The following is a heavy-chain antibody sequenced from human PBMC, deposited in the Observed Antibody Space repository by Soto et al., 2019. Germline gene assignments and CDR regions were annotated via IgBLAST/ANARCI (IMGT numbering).Heavy chain of an antibody. CDR2: ISSSGSTI. D-gene: IGHD1-26*01. Sequence: GGSLRLSCAASGFTFSDYYMSWIRQAAGKGVEWVSYISSSGSTIYYADSVKGRFTISRDNAKNSLYLQMNSLRAEDTAVYYCAREKQGGRYVRLWGQGTLVTVSS. CDR3: AREKQGGRYVRL. CDR1: GFTFSDYY. V-gene: IGHV3-11*01. J-gene: IGHJ4*02.